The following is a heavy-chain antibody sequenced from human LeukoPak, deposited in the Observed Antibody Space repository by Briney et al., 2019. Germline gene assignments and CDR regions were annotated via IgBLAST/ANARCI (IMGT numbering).Heavy chain of an antibody. CDR3: ARQTYDFWSGYSGAFDI. V-gene: IGHV4-39*01. CDR1: GGSISSSSYY. Sequence: SETLSLTCTVSGGSISSSSYYWGWIRQPPGKGLKWIGSIYYSGSTYYNPSLKSRVTISVDTSKNQFSLKLSSVTAADTAVYYCARQTYDFWSGYSGAFDIWGQGTMVTVSS. J-gene: IGHJ3*02. D-gene: IGHD3-3*01. CDR2: IYYSGST.